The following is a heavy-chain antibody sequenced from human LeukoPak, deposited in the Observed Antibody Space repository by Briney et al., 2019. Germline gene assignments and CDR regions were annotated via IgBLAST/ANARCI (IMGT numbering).Heavy chain of an antibody. V-gene: IGHV1-2*02. CDR2: MNPNSGDT. J-gene: IGHJ5*02. D-gene: IGHD6-13*01. CDR3: ASTGQQLVDGDWFDP. CDR1: GYTLTDYY. Sequence: ASVKVSCKASGYTLTDYYMHWVRQAPGQGLEWMGWMNPNSGDTNYAQKFQGRITMTRDTSITTAYMELSSLTSDDTAVYYCASTGQQLVDGDWFDPWGQGTLVTVSS.